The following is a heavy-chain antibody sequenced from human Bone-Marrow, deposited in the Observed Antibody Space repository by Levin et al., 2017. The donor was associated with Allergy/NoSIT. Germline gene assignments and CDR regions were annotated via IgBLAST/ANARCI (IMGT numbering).Heavy chain of an antibody. CDR3: ARAFYYDSSGNYRSVFDL. V-gene: IGHV1-69*04. D-gene: IGHD3-22*01. J-gene: IGHJ3*01. CDR1: GGSFSSYP. Sequence: SVKVSCKASGGSFSSYPINWVRQAPGQGLEWMGRIIPMPGITNYTQNFQERVTITADRSTSTAYMELSSLRSEDTAVYYCARAFYYDSSGNYRSVFDLWGQGTRVTVSS. CDR2: IIPMPGIT.